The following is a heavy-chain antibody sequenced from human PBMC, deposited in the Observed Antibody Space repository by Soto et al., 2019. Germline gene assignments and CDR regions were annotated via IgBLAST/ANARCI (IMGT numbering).Heavy chain of an antibody. J-gene: IGHJ4*02. CDR3: AKGPYPTGGLWVDY. CDR1: GVTFSSYG. V-gene: IGHV3-30*18. CDR2: ISYDGSNK. D-gene: IGHD2-8*02. Sequence: GGSLRLSCAASGVTFSSYGMHWVRQAPGKGLEWVAVISYDGSNKYYADSVKGRFTISRDNSKNTLYLQMNGLRAEDTAVYYCAKGPYPTGGLWVDYWGQGTLVTVSS.